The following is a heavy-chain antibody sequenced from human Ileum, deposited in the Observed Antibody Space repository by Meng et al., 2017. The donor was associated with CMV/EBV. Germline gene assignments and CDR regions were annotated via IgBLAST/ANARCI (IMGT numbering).Heavy chain of an antibody. J-gene: IGHJ4*02. CDR1: DGSISSYY. V-gene: IGHV4-4*07. D-gene: IGHD2-2*01. CDR3: AREKSSCTSSTCYGVDS. CDR2: IHTSGTT. Sequence: QVQLQESVPGLVKPSETLSLTCTVSDGSISSYYWSWIRQSAGKGLEWIGRIHTSGTTNYNPSLKSRVTLSLDTSKDQFSLKLTSVTAADTAVYYCAREKSSCTSSTCYGVDSWGQGTLVTVSS.